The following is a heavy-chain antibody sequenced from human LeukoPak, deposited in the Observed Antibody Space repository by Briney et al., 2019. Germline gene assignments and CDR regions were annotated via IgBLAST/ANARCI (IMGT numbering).Heavy chain of an antibody. D-gene: IGHD3-9*01. CDR3: ARDPGGYFESRAFDY. J-gene: IGHJ4*02. CDR1: GFTFSSYS. CDR2: ISSSSSTI. V-gene: IGHV3-48*04. Sequence: GGSLRLSCASSGFTFSSYSMNWVRQAPGKGLEWVSYISSSSSTIYYADSVKGRFTISRDNAKNSLYLQMNSLRAEDTAVYYCARDPGGYFESRAFDYWGQGTLVTVSS.